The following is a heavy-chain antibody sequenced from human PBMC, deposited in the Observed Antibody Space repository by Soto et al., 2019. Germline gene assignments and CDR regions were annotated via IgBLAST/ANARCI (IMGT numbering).Heavy chain of an antibody. CDR2: IIPIVETP. CDR3: ARLSRPNYYDTSGFFKDNWFDP. D-gene: IGHD3-22*01. CDR1: GGTFNSYD. Sequence: QVQLVQSGAEVKKPGSSMKVSCKASGGTFNSYDINWVLQAPGQGLEWMGGIIPIVETPKYAQKFQGRVTIPADESTNTVYMELSSLRSEDTAMYYCARLSRPNYYDTSGFFKDNWFDPWGQGTLVTVSS. V-gene: IGHV1-69*01. J-gene: IGHJ5*02.